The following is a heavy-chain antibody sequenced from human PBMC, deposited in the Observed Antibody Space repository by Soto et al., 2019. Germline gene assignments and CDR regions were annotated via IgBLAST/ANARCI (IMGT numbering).Heavy chain of an antibody. CDR2: INPNSGGT. CDR3: ARSLLDEYSSSWRSAYYGMDV. V-gene: IGHV1-2*02. CDR1: GFTFSAYY. J-gene: IGHJ6*02. D-gene: IGHD2-2*01. Sequence: QVQLVQSGAEVKKPGASVKVSCKASGFTFSAYYIYWLRQAPGQGLEWIGWINPNSGGTNNAQKFQGRVTMTRDTSTSTVYMELSALISDDTAVYFCARSLLDEYSSSWRSAYYGMDVWGQGTTVTVSS.